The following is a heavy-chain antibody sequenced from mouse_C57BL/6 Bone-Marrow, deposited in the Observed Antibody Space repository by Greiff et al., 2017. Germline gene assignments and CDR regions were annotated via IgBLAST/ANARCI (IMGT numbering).Heavy chain of an antibody. CDR3: ARSRRLGYQAWFAY. V-gene: IGHV1-54*01. CDR2: INPGSGGT. J-gene: IGHJ3*01. CDR1: GYSFTNYL. Sequence: VQLQQSGAELVRPGTSVKVSCKASGYSFTNYLIEWVKQRPGQGLEWIGVINPGSGGTNYNEKFKGKATLTADKSSSTAYMQLSSLTSEDSAVYFCARSRRLGYQAWFAYWGQGTLVTVSA. D-gene: IGHD3-3*01.